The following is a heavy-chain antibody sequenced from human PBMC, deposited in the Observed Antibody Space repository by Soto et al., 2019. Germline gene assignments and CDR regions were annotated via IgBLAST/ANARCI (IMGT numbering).Heavy chain of an antibody. D-gene: IGHD5-12*01. V-gene: IGHV1-18*01. Sequence: ASVKVSCKASGYTFTSYGISWVRQAPGQGLEWMGWISAYNGNTNYAQKLQGRVTMTTDTSTSTAYMELRNLRSDDTAVYYCARDLQLLRLRFSTQSHWGQGTLVTVSS. J-gene: IGHJ4*02. CDR2: ISAYNGNT. CDR1: GYTFTSYG. CDR3: ARDLQLLRLRFSTQSH.